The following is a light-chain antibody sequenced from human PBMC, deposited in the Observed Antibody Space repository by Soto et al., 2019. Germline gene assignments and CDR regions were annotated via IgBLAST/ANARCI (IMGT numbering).Light chain of an antibody. CDR2: GAS. V-gene: IGKV1-27*01. CDR3: QKYNSARYT. J-gene: IGKJ2*01. Sequence: DIQMTQSPSPLSASVGDRVTITCRASQGISNYLAWYQQKPGKVPKLLIYGASTLQLGVPSWFSGSGSGTDFTLTISSLQPEDVATYYCQKYNSARYTFGQGTKLEIK. CDR1: QGISNY.